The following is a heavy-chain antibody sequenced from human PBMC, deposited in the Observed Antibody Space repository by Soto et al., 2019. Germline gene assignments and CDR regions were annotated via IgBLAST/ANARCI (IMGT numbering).Heavy chain of an antibody. V-gene: IGHV4-34*01. J-gene: IGHJ3*02. CDR2: INHSGST. Sequence: PSETLSLTCAVSGGSFSAYSWTWIRQPPGKGLEWIGEINHSGSTNYNPSLKSRVTISVDTSKNHLSLKLSSVTAADTAVYYCARVGGTDAFDIWGKGTMVTVSS. CDR1: GGSFSAYS. CDR3: ARVGGTDAFDI. D-gene: IGHD1-26*01.